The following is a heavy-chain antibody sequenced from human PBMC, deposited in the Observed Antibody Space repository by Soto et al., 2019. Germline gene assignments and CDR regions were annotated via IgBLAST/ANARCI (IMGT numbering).Heavy chain of an antibody. Sequence: QVQLVQSGAGVKKPGASVKLSCKASGFTFIGHYIHWVRQAPGQGLEWVGWINPNSGGGTVYAQKFQGRVTMTADTSTNIASMDLTSLRGDDTAVYYCAGSRTGALDFWGPGALVTVSS. CDR1: GFTFIGHY. V-gene: IGHV1-2*02. CDR3: AGSRTGALDF. D-gene: IGHD7-27*01. CDR2: INPNSGGGT. J-gene: IGHJ4*02.